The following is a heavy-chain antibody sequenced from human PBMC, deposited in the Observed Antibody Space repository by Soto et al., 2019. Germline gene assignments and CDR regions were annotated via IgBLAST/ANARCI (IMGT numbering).Heavy chain of an antibody. CDR3: ARDLNGGYYDSSGYSQPYYFDY. J-gene: IGHJ4*02. V-gene: IGHV3-74*01. D-gene: IGHD3-22*01. Sequence: GGSLRLSCAASGFTFSSYWMHWVRQAPGKGLVWVSRNNSDGSSTSYADSVKGRFTISRDNAKNTLYLQMNSLRAEDTAVYYCARDLNGGYYDSSGYSQPYYFDYWGQGTLVTVSS. CDR1: GFTFSSYW. CDR2: NNSDGSST.